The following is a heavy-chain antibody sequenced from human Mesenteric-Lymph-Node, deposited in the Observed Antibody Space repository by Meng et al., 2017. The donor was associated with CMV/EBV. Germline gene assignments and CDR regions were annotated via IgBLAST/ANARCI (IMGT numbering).Heavy chain of an antibody. Sequence: CSVSGDSISGGDHAWSWIRQHPGKGLEWIGYIYYSVRTYYNPSLESRVTISADTSKNQFSLRLASVTAADTAVYYCASYSSTSSFDKWGQGTLVTVSS. CDR2: IYYSVRT. CDR3: ASYSSTSSFDK. CDR1: GDSISGGDHA. V-gene: IGHV4-31*03. J-gene: IGHJ4*02. D-gene: IGHD6-6*01.